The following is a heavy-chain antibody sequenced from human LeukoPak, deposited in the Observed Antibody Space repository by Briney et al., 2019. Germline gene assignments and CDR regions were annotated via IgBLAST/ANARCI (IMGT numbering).Heavy chain of an antibody. D-gene: IGHD2-2*01. J-gene: IGHJ5*02. V-gene: IGHV1-18*01. CDR1: GYTFTSYG. CDR2: XXXXNGNT. CDR3: ARAVRYCSSTSCYPSRWFDP. Sequence: ASVKVSCKASGYTFTSYGISWVRQAPGQGLEXXXXXXXXNGNTNYAQKLQGRVTMTTDTSTSTAYMELRSLRSDDTAVYYCARAVRYCSSTSCYPSRWFDPWGQGTLVTVSS.